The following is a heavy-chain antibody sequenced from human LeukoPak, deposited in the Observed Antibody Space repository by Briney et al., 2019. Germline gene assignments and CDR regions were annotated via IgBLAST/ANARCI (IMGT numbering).Heavy chain of an antibody. J-gene: IGHJ5*02. CDR1: GYTVTGYY. CDR3: ARVGWCSSTSCSSWFDP. Sequence: ASVKVSCKASGYTVTGYYMHWVRQAPGQGLEWRGWINPNSGGTNYAQKFQGRVTMTRDTSISTAYMELSRLRSDDTAVYYCARVGWCSSTSCSSWFDPWGQGTLVTVSS. CDR2: INPNSGGT. D-gene: IGHD2-2*01. V-gene: IGHV1-2*02.